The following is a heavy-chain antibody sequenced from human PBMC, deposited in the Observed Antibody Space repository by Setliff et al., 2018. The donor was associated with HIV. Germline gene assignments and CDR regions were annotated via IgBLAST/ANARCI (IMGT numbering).Heavy chain of an antibody. Sequence: LRLSCAASGFTVNSNYMTWVRQAPGKGLEWVSVIYSGGTTYYADSVKGRFTISRDNSKNTLYLQMNSLRVEDTAVYHCARSPQGGYFDYWGQGTLVTVSS. CDR3: ARSPQGGYFDY. V-gene: IGHV3-53*01. CDR1: GFTVNSNY. J-gene: IGHJ4*03. CDR2: IYSGGTT.